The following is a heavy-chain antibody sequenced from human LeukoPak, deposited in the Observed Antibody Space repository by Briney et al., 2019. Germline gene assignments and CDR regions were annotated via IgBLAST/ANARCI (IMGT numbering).Heavy chain of an antibody. V-gene: IGHV3-20*04. CDR3: ARSGGASDY. CDR1: GFTFEDFA. D-gene: IGHD3-16*01. Sequence: GGSLRLSCAASGFTFEDFAMSWVRQASGKGLEWVSGINWNGGSTGYADSVKGRFTISRDNAKKSLYLQMNSLRAEDTALYYCARSGGASDYWGQGTLVTVSS. J-gene: IGHJ4*02. CDR2: INWNGGST.